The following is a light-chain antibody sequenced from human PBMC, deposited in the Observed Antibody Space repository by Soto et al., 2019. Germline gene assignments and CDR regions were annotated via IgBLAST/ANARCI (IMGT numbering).Light chain of an antibody. V-gene: IGLV1-47*01. CDR1: SSNIGSNY. CDR2: RNN. Sequence: QAVVTQPPSASVTPGQRVTISCSGSSSNIGSNYVYWYQQLPGTAPKLLIYRNNQRPSGVPDRFSGSKSGTSASLAISGLRSEDEADYYCAAWDDSLSGRWVFGGGTKVTVL. CDR3: AAWDDSLSGRWV. J-gene: IGLJ3*02.